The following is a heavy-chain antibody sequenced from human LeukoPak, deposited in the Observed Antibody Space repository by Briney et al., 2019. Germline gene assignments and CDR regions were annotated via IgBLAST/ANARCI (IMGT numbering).Heavy chain of an antibody. Sequence: GGSLRLSCVVSGFTVNAYWMHWVRQAPGGGLVGVSRIPPDGSHTDYADSVKGRFTISSDYAKNKVYLQLNSLRPEDTALFLCTMDTFGPRDHWGQGALVTVSS. CDR2: IPPDGSHT. CDR1: GFTVNAYW. J-gene: IGHJ4*02. D-gene: IGHD5-18*01. CDR3: TMDTFGPRDH. V-gene: IGHV3-74*01.